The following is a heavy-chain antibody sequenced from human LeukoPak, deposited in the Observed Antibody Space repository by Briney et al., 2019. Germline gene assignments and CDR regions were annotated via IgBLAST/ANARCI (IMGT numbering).Heavy chain of an antibody. CDR1: GFTFSSHR. Sequence: GGSLRLSCAASGFTFSSHRMNWVRQAPGKGLEWVSAISGSGGSTYYADSLKGRFTISRDNSKNTLYLQMNSLRAEDTAVYYCAKGLWDILVVPDAPFDYWGQGTLVTVSS. D-gene: IGHD2-2*01. J-gene: IGHJ4*02. CDR3: AKGLWDILVVPDAPFDY. V-gene: IGHV3-23*01. CDR2: ISGSGGST.